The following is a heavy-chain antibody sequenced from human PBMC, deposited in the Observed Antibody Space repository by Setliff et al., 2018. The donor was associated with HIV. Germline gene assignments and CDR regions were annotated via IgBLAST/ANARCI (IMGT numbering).Heavy chain of an antibody. J-gene: IGHJ5*02. V-gene: IGHV4-39*01. CDR1: GGSISSGSYY. D-gene: IGHD4-17*01. Sequence: SETLSLTCTVPGGSISSGSYYWGWIRQPPGKGLEWIGSMSYSGSSYYNPSLTSRVTISVDTSKNQFSLKLSSVTAADTAIYYCARHAGTTVITNWFDPWGQGTLVTVSS. CDR3: ARHAGTTVITNWFDP. CDR2: MSYSGSS.